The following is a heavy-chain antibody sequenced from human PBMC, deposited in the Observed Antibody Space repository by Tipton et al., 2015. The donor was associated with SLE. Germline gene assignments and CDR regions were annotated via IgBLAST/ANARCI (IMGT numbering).Heavy chain of an antibody. CDR3: ARETVGGFDY. CDR1: GFTVSSNY. V-gene: IGHV3-33*08. CDR2: IWYDGSNK. Sequence: SLRLSCAASGFTVSSNYMSWVRQAPGKGLEWVAVIWYDGSNKYYADSVKGRFTISRDNSKNTLYLQMNSLRAEDTAVYYCARETVGGFDYWGQGTMVTVSS. J-gene: IGHJ4*02.